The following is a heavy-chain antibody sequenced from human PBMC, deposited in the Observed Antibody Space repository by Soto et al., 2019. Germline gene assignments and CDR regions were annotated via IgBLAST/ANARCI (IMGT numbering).Heavy chain of an antibody. D-gene: IGHD3-10*01. V-gene: IGHV3-13*05. J-gene: IGHJ6*02. CDR3: ARAYYYGSGSLGYGMDV. CDR2: IGTAGDP. Sequence: GSLRLSCAASGFTFSSYDMHWVRQATGKGLEWVSAIGTAGDPYYPGSVKGRFTISRENAKNSLYLQMNSLRAGDTAVYYCARAYYYGSGSLGYGMDVWGQGTTVTVSS. CDR1: GFTFSSYD.